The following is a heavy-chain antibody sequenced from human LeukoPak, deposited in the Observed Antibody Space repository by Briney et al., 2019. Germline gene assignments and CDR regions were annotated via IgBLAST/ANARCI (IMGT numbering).Heavy chain of an antibody. CDR2: ISAYNGNT. Sequence: VSVKVSCKASGYTFTSYGIRWVRQAPGQGREWMGWISAYNGNTNYAQKLQGRVTMTTDTSTSTAYMELRSLRSDDTAVYYCARASLTAMVLFGDVWGKGTTVTVSS. CDR3: ARASLTAMVLFGDV. CDR1: GYTFTSYG. J-gene: IGHJ6*04. D-gene: IGHD5-18*01. V-gene: IGHV1-18*01.